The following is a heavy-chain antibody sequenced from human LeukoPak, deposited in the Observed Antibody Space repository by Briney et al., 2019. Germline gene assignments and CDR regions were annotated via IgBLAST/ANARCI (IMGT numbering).Heavy chain of an antibody. J-gene: IGHJ6*03. Sequence: PSETLSLTCTVSGYSISSGYYWGWIRQPPGKGLEWIGSIYHSGSTYYNPSLKSRVTISVDTSKNQFSLKLSSVTAADTAVYYCASIGSGNNRHPCYYYYYMDVWGKGTTVTVSS. V-gene: IGHV4-38-2*02. CDR1: GYSISSGYY. D-gene: IGHD1/OR15-1a*01. CDR3: ASIGSGNNRHPCYYYYYMDV. CDR2: IYHSGST.